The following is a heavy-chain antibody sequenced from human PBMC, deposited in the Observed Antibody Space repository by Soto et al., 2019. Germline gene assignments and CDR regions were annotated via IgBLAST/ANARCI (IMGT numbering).Heavy chain of an antibody. CDR2: IKQDGSEK. Sequence: EVQLVESGGGLVQPGGSLRLSCAASGFTFSSYWMSWVRQAPGKGLEGVANIKQDGSEKYYVDSVKGRFTISRDNAKNSLYLQMNSLRAEDTAVYYCARGHQGDFPNWFDPWGQGTLVTVSS. D-gene: IGHD3-16*01. J-gene: IGHJ5*02. CDR3: ARGHQGDFPNWFDP. CDR1: GFTFSSYW. V-gene: IGHV3-7*03.